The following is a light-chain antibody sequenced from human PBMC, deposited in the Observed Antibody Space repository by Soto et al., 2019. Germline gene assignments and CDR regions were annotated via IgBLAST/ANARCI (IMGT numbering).Light chain of an antibody. CDR2: GAS. V-gene: IGKV3-20*01. Sequence: EIVLTQSPGTLSFSPGERATLSCRASQSVSSSYLAWYQQKPGQAPRLLIYGASSRATGIPDRFSGSGSGTGFTLTISRLEPEDFAVYYCQQYGSFFGGGTKVEIK. CDR1: QSVSSSY. CDR3: QQYGSF. J-gene: IGKJ4*01.